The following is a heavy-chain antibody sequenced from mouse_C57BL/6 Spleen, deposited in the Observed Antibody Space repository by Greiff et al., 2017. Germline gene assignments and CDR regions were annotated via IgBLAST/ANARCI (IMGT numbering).Heavy chain of an antibody. CDR1: GYSITSGYY. V-gene: IGHV3-6*01. Sequence: VQLKESGPGLVKPSQSLSLTCSVTGYSITSGYYWNWIRQFPGNKMEWMGYISYDGSNNYNPSLKNRISITRDTSKNQFFLKLNSVTTEDTATYYCARGYDGYYGGFAYWGQGTLVTVSA. CDR2: ISYDGSN. D-gene: IGHD2-3*01. CDR3: ARGYDGYYGGFAY. J-gene: IGHJ3*01.